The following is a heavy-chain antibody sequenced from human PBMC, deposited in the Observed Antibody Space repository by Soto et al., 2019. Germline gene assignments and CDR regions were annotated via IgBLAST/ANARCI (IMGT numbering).Heavy chain of an antibody. CDR2: ISSGSATI. CDR1: AFIFSSYS. V-gene: IGHV3-48*02. D-gene: IGHD6-6*01. J-gene: IGHJ2*01. CDR3: ARDSASYSSSSGSYWYYDL. Sequence: GGSLRLSCATSAFIFSSYSMNWVRQAPGKGLEWVSYISSGSATIYYADSVKGRFTISRDNAKNSLYLQMNSLRDEDTAVYYCARDSASYSSSSGSYWYYDLWGRGTLVTVSS.